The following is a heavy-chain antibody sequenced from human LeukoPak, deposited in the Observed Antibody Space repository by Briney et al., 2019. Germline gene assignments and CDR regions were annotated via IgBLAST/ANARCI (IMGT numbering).Heavy chain of an antibody. CDR3: AKGRYSGSYYYYMDV. CDR2: ISGSGGST. V-gene: IGHV3-23*01. J-gene: IGHJ6*03. Sequence: PGGSLRLSCAASGFTFSSYAMSWVRQAPGKGPEWVSGISGSGGSTYYADSVKGRFTISRDNSKNTLYLQMNSLRAEDTAVYYCAKGRYSGSYYYYMDVWGKGTTVTVSS. D-gene: IGHD1-26*01. CDR1: GFTFSSYA.